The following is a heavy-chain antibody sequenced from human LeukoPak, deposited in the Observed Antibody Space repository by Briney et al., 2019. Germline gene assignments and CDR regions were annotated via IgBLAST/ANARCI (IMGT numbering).Heavy chain of an antibody. CDR3: AKDLLGQWPTVFDY. J-gene: IGHJ4*02. Sequence: GGSLRLSCTASGFTFSSYWMTWVRQAPGKGLEWVANIKQDGSEKYYVDSVKGRFTISRDNAKNSLYLQMNSLRAEDTAVYYCAKDLLGQWPTVFDYWGQGTLVTVSS. D-gene: IGHD6-19*01. CDR1: GFTFSSYW. CDR2: IKQDGSEK. V-gene: IGHV3-7*01.